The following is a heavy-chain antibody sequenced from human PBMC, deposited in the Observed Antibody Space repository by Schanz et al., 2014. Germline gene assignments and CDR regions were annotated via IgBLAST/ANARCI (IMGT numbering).Heavy chain of an antibody. J-gene: IGHJ4*02. D-gene: IGHD2-2*01. CDR1: GGSFSGYY. CDR3: ARLYCSTPGCYVSPNGFAKDY. V-gene: IGHV4-34*01. Sequence: QVQLQQWGAGLLKPSETLSLTCAVSGGSFSGYYWSWIRQPPDTGLEWIGEINQSGDTNYNPSLKSRVTISVDTSTNRFPLKLRSVTAADTAVYYCARLYCSTPGCYVSPNGFAKDYWGQGTLVTVSS. CDR2: INQSGDT.